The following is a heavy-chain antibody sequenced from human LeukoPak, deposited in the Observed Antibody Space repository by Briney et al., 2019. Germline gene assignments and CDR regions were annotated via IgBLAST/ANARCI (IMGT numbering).Heavy chain of an antibody. J-gene: IGHJ6*02. D-gene: IGHD3/OR15-3a*01. CDR2: IIISALYI. Sequence: RGSLRLSCAASGFTLTTYTTNCVRQAAGRGREWGSSIIISALYIYYADSVKGRFTLSRDNAKTSLYLQMNRLRAEDTAVYYCARGGVGLVIMPGWEYDYYGLDVWGQGTTVTVSS. V-gene: IGHV3-21*01. CDR3: ARGGVGLVIMPGWEYDYYGLDV. CDR1: GFTLTTYT.